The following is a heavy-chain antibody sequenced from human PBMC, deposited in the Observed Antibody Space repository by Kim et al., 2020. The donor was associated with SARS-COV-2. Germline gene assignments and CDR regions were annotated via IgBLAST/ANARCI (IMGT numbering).Heavy chain of an antibody. Sequence: ASVKVSCKASGYTFTTYYIHWLRQAPGQGPEWMGLINLSGGSTRYAQKFEGRVTMTRDTSTSTVYMELSSLRSEDTAIYYCARGQPDHSGWYEYWGQGTLVTVS. J-gene: IGHJ4*02. V-gene: IGHV1-46*01. CDR1: GYTFTTYY. D-gene: IGHD6-19*01. CDR3: ARGQPDHSGWYEY. CDR2: INLSGGST.